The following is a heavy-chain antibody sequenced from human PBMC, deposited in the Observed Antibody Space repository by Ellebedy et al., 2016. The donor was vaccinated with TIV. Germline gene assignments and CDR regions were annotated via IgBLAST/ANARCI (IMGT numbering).Heavy chain of an antibody. CDR1: GYSLSDYY. CDR2: INPLSGDT. Sequence: ASVKVSXKDSGYSLSDYYVHWVRQAPGQGLEWMGWINPLSGDTKYAQKFQGRVAMTRDTSTNTAYMELSRLRYDDTAVYYCARDQHDSSGSYWGLGTLVTVSS. D-gene: IGHD3-10*01. J-gene: IGHJ4*02. V-gene: IGHV1-2*02. CDR3: ARDQHDSSGSY.